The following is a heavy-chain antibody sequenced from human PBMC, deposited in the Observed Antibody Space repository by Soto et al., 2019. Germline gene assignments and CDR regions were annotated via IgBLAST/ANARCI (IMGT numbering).Heavy chain of an antibody. CDR2: IIPVFGTA. V-gene: IGHV1-69*12. J-gene: IGHJ6*02. CDR1: GGSLSNYG. Sequence: QVQLVQSGAEVKKPGSSVKVSCKASGGSLSNYGISWVRQAPGQGLEWMGGIIPVFGTANYAQKFQGRVTITAXEPTHIXXMDVTSLTSEDTAVYYCARGDATKIVVTTYYAMDVWGQGTTVTVSS. CDR3: ARGDATKIVVTTYYAMDV. D-gene: IGHD4-17*01.